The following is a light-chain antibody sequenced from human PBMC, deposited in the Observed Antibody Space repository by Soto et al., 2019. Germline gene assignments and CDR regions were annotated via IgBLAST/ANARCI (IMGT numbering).Light chain of an antibody. CDR2: GAS. V-gene: IGKV3-20*01. J-gene: IGKJ1*01. CDR3: QQYSRTPRT. CDR1: QTISSNY. Sequence: EIVLTQSPGTLSLSPGDRATLSCRASQTISSNYLAWYQQKLGQAPRLLIFGASRRATGIPDRFSGSGSGTDFTVTITRLESADFAVYYCQQYSRTPRTFGQGTKVEIK.